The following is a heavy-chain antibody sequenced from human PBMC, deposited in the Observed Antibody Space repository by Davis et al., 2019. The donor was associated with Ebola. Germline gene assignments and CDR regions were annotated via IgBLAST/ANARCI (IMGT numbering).Heavy chain of an antibody. V-gene: IGHV3-30*02. Sequence: PGGSLRLSCAASGFTFSSYGMHWVRQAPGKGLEWVAFIRYDGSNKYYADSVKGRFTISRDNSKNTLYLQMNSLRAEDTAVYYCAKAVRGVITPFDYWGQGTLVTVSS. CDR1: GFTFSSYG. D-gene: IGHD3-10*01. J-gene: IGHJ4*02. CDR2: IRYDGSNK. CDR3: AKAVRGVITPFDY.